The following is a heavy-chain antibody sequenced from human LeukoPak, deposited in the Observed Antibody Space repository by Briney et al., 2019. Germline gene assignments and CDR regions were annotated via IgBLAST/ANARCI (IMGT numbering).Heavy chain of an antibody. CDR2: ISYDGSNK. CDR3: AKDASGGFYQYYFDN. Sequence: GGSLRLSCGASGFTFSSYGMHWVRQAPDKGLEWVAVISYDGSNKFYADSVKGRFTISRDISKNTLFLQMNSLRAEDTAVYYCAKDASGGFYQYYFDNWGQGTLVTISS. CDR1: GFTFSSYG. V-gene: IGHV3-30*18. D-gene: IGHD2/OR15-2a*01. J-gene: IGHJ4*02.